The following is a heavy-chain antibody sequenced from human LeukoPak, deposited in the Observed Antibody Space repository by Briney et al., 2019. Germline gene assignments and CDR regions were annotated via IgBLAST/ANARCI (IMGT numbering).Heavy chain of an antibody. V-gene: IGHV1-69*13. D-gene: IGHD3-3*01. CDR1: GGTFSSYA. Sequence: GASVKVSCKASGGTFSSYAISWVRQAPGQGLEWMGGIIPIFGTANYAQKFQGRVTITADESTSTAYMELSSLRSEDTAVYYCASPNYDFWSGYPAYYYGMDVWGQGTTVTVS. CDR2: IIPIFGTA. CDR3: ASPNYDFWSGYPAYYYGMDV. J-gene: IGHJ6*02.